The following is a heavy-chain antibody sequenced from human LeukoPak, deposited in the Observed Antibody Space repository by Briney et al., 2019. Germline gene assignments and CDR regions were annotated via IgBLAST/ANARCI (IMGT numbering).Heavy chain of an antibody. J-gene: IGHJ6*02. Sequence: ASVKVSCKASGYTFTSYGISWVRQAPGQGLEWMGWISAYNGNTNYAQKLQGRVTMTTDTSTSTAYMELRSLRSDDTAVYYCARDRSRWYYYYYGMDVWGQGTTVTVSS. D-gene: IGHD4-23*01. CDR1: GYTFTSYG. V-gene: IGHV1-18*01. CDR2: ISAYNGNT. CDR3: ARDRSRWYYYYYGMDV.